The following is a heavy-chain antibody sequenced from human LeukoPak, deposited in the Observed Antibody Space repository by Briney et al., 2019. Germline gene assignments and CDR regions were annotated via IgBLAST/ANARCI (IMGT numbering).Heavy chain of an antibody. Sequence: PGGCLRLSCSASGFTLSNYDMYWVRQAPGKGLEYVSAISSNGGNTYYADSVKGRFTISRDNSKNTLYLQMSSLRTEDTAIYYCVKAITVSAHFDCWGQGTLVTVSS. CDR2: ISSNGGNT. CDR1: GFTLSNYD. D-gene: IGHD5/OR15-5a*01. V-gene: IGHV3-64D*09. J-gene: IGHJ4*02. CDR3: VKAITVSAHFDC.